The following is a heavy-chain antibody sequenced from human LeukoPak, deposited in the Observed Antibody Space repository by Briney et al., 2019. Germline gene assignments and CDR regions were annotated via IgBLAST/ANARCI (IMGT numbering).Heavy chain of an antibody. CDR2: IKSKTDGGTT. CDR3: TTDRIRDDSIDY. CDR1: GFTFSSYG. J-gene: IGHJ4*02. Sequence: GGSLRLSCAASGFTFSSYGMSWVRQAPGKGLEWVGRIKSKTDGGTTDYAAPVKGRFTISRDDSKNTLYLQMNSLKTEDTAVYYCTTDRIRDDSIDYWGQGTLVTVSS. D-gene: IGHD3-22*01. V-gene: IGHV3-15*01.